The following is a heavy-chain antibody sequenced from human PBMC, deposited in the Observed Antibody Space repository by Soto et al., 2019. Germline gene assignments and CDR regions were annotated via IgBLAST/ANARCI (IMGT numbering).Heavy chain of an antibody. CDR1: GFNFGFYV. D-gene: IGHD3-10*01. CDR2: ISGGGGSA. CDR3: AKDGEFGHHQLLRH. Sequence: EVQLLESGGGLVQPGGSLTLSCAASGFNFGFYVMSWVRQAPGKGLEWVASISGGGGSAYYGDSVRGRFTISRDNSMNTLSLHLSCLRAADTAMSCCAKDGEFGHHQLLRHWGQGTLVSVSS. J-gene: IGHJ4*02. V-gene: IGHV3-23*01.